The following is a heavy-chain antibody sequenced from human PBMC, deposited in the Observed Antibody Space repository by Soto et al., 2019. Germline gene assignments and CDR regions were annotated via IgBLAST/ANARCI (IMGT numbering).Heavy chain of an antibody. CDR3: ARARYYYDSSGYPVPDY. CDR1: GGTFSSYA. D-gene: IGHD3-22*01. Sequence: GASVKVSCKASGGTFSSYAISWVRQAPGQGLEWMGGIIPIFGTANYAQKFQGRVTITADESTSTAYMELSSLRSEDTAVYYCARARYYYDSSGYPVPDYWGQGTLVTVSS. V-gene: IGHV1-69*13. J-gene: IGHJ4*02. CDR2: IIPIFGTA.